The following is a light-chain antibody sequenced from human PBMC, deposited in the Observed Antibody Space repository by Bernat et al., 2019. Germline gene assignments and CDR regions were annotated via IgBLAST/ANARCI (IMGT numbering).Light chain of an antibody. V-gene: IGLV3-21*04. Sequence: SYVLTQPRSVSVAPGKTARITCGGNNIGSKSVHWYQQKPGQAPVLVIYYDSDRSSGIPEQFSGSNSGNTATLTISRVEAGDEADYYCQVWDSSSDRPGVVFGGGTKLTVL. CDR2: YDS. CDR3: QVWDSSSDRPGVV. J-gene: IGLJ2*01. CDR1: NIGSKS.